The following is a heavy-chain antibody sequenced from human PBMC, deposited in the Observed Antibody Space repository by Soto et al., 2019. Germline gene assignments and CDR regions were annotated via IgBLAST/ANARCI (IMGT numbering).Heavy chain of an antibody. D-gene: IGHD6-19*01. CDR2: IYPGDSDT. J-gene: IGHJ5*02. Sequence: PGESLKISCKGSGYNFNRYWIGWVRQMPGKGLEWMGVIYPGDSDTRYSPSLQGQVTISADKSSSAAYLQWSSLQASDTATYYCARKVSSGSIFNWFDPWGQGTLVTVSS. CDR3: ARKVSSGSIFNWFDP. CDR1: GYNFNRYW. V-gene: IGHV5-51*01.